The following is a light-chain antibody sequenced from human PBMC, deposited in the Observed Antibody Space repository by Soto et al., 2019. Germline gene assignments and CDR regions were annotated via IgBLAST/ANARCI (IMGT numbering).Light chain of an antibody. Sequence: QSVLTQPPSASGSPGQSVTISCTGTSSDVGGYNYVSWYQQHPGKAPKVMIYEVSKRPSGVPDRFSGSKSGNTASLTVSGLQAEDEADYYCSSQAGSNNNNVFGTGTKVT. J-gene: IGLJ1*01. V-gene: IGLV2-8*01. CDR3: SSQAGSNNNNV. CDR1: SSDVGGYNY. CDR2: EVS.